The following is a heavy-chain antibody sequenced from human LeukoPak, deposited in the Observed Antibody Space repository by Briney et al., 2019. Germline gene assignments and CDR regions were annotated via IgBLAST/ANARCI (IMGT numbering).Heavy chain of an antibody. V-gene: IGHV4-39*02. Sequence: PSETLSLTCTVSGGSVSSSYYWGWIRQLPGKGLEWIGSICSGGNLCSNPSLESRVTISVDSSRSHFFLHLTSATAADTAVYFCARDGPWKSDYWGQGTLVTVSS. J-gene: IGHJ4*02. CDR3: ARDGPWKSDY. CDR2: ICSGGNL. D-gene: IGHD1-1*01. CDR1: GGSVSSSYY.